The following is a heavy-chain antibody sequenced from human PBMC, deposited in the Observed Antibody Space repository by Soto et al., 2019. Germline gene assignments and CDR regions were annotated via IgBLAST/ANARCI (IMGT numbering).Heavy chain of an antibody. CDR3: ARRYGDCFDF. CDR2: IFYSGST. CDR1: GGSISSSIYY. V-gene: IGHV4-39*01. D-gene: IGHD4-17*01. J-gene: IGHJ4*02. Sequence: PSETLSLTCTVSGGSISSSIYYGGWIRRPPGKGLEWIGSIFYSGSTHYNPSLKSRVTISVDTSKNQFSLKLYSVTAADTAMYYCARRYGDCFDFWGQGTLVTVSS.